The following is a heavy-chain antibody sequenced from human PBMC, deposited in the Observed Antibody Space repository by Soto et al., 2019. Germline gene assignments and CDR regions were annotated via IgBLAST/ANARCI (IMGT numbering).Heavy chain of an antibody. D-gene: IGHD5-12*01. CDR1: AFSLTSCS. Sequence: GGSLRLSCVTSAFSLTSCSMSWVRQTPGKGLEWVSALSRSGGATYYADSVKGRFTISRDTSTNTLYPQMSNLRAEDTAIYYCAKGEMATIRNSFDPWGQATLVTVSS. CDR2: LSRSGGAT. J-gene: IGHJ5*02. V-gene: IGHV3-23*01. CDR3: AKGEMATIRNSFDP.